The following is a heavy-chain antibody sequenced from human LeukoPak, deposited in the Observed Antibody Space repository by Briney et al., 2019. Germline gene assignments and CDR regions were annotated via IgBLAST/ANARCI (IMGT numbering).Heavy chain of an antibody. D-gene: IGHD1-1*01. CDR2: ISYSGSTT. V-gene: IGHV3-11*01. CDR3: ARGALDLDY. CDR1: GFIFSDYY. Sequence: GGSLRLSCAASGFIFSDYYMSWIHQAPGKGLEWVSYISYSGSTTNYADSVRGQFTVSRDNTKNSLYLEMNSLRVEDTAVYYCARGALDLDYWGQGTLVTGSP. J-gene: IGHJ4*02.